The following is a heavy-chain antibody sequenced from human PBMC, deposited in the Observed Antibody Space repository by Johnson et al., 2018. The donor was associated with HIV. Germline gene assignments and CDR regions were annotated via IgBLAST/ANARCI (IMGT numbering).Heavy chain of an antibody. V-gene: IGHV3-30-3*01. Sequence: QVQLVESGGGVVQPGRSLRLSCAASGFTFSSYAMHWVRQAPGKGLEWVAVISYDGSNKYYADSVKGRFTISRDTSKNTLYLQMNSLRPDDTALYYCARGRKDIGTADGLDNDAFDVWGQVTLVTVSS. CDR2: ISYDGSNK. CDR1: GFTFSSYA. J-gene: IGHJ3*01. CDR3: ARGRKDIGTADGLDNDAFDV. D-gene: IGHD6-13*01.